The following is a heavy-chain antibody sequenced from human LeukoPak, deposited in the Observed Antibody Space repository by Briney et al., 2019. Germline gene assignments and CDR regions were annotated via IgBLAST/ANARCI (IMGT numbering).Heavy chain of an antibody. CDR1: GFTFSTYS. CDR2: ISSTSSYI. CDR3: ARYPGTAMCSGYGMDV. V-gene: IGHV3-21*01. J-gene: IGHJ6*02. D-gene: IGHD5-18*01. Sequence: GGSLRLSCAASGFTFSTYSMNWVRQAPGKGLEWVSSISSTSSYIYYADSVKGRFTIPRDNAKNSLYLQMNSLRAEDTAVYYCARYPGTAMCSGYGMDVWGQGTTVTVSS.